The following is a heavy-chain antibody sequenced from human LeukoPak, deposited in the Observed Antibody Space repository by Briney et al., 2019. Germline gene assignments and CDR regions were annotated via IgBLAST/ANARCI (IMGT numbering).Heavy chain of an antibody. D-gene: IGHD3-10*01. CDR3: ARDRSSGEDYYYYMDV. V-gene: IGHV1-69*05. CDR2: IIPIFGTA. Sequence: SVKVSCKASGYTFTSYYMHWVRQAPGQGLEWMGGIIPIFGTANYAQKFQGRVTITTDESTSTAYMELSSLRSEDTAVYYCARDRSSGEDYYYYMDVWGKGTTVTVSS. CDR1: GYTFTSYY. J-gene: IGHJ6*03.